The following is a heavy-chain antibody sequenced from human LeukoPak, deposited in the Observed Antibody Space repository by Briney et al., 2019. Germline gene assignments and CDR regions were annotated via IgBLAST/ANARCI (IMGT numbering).Heavy chain of an antibody. CDR2: INHSGST. CDR1: GGSFSGYY. CDR3: ARAVIVVAAATQRNWFDP. Sequence: SETLSLTCAVYGGSFSGYYWSWIRQPPGKGLEWIGEINHSGSTNYNPSLRSRVTISVDTSKNQFSLKLSSVTAADTARYYCARAVIVVAAATQRNWFDPWGQGTLVTVSS. J-gene: IGHJ5*02. V-gene: IGHV4-34*01. D-gene: IGHD2-15*01.